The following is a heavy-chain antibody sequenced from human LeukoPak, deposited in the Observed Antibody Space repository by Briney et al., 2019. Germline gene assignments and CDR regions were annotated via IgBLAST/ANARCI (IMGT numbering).Heavy chain of an antibody. V-gene: IGHV3-48*02. J-gene: IGHJ4*02. Sequence: GGSLRLSCAAPGFTFSSNSMKWVRQAPAKGLEWVSYISSNSRTKFYSDSVKGRFTISRDNAKNSVYLQMDSLRDEDTAVYYCARDLFTCWGLGTLVTVSS. CDR2: ISSNSRTK. D-gene: IGHD3-10*02. CDR1: GFTFSSNS. CDR3: ARDLFTC.